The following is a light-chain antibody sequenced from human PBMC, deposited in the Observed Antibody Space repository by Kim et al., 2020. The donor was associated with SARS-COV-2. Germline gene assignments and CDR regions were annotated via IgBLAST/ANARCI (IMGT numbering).Light chain of an antibody. CDR1: QSVSSSY. J-gene: IGKJ2*01. CDR2: GAS. CDR3: QQYGSSLYT. V-gene: IGKV3-20*01. Sequence: LSPGERATHSCRASQSVSSSYLVWYQQKPGQAPRLLIYGASSRATGIPDRFSGSGSGTDFTLTISRLEPEDFAVYYCQQYGSSLYTFGQGTKLEI.